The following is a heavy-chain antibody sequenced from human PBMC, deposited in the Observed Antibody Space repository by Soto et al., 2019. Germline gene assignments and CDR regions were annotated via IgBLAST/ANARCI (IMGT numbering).Heavy chain of an antibody. CDR1: GYSFTSYW. V-gene: IGHV5-51*01. J-gene: IGHJ6*02. D-gene: IGHD2-2*02. CDR2: IYPGDSDT. CDR3: ARQPYSGGEYQLLYPLDV. Sequence: GESLKISCKGSGYSFTSYWIGWVRQMPGKGLEWMGIIYPGDSDTRYSPSFQGQVTISADKSISTAYLQWSSLKASDTAMYYCARQPYSGGEYQLLYPLDVWGQGTTVTVSS.